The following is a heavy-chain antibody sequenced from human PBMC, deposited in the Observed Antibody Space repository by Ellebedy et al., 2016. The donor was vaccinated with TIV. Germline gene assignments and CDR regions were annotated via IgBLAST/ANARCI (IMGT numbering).Heavy chain of an antibody. CDR1: GGSISSSNYY. J-gene: IGHJ4*02. Sequence: SETLSLXXTVSGGSISSSNYYWGWIRQPPGKGLEWIGSIYYSGSTYYNPSLKSRVTISVDTSKNQFSLKLSSVTAADTAVYYCARDCIAVAETDYWGQGTLVTVSS. V-gene: IGHV4-39*02. D-gene: IGHD6-19*01. CDR3: ARDCIAVAETDY. CDR2: IYYSGST.